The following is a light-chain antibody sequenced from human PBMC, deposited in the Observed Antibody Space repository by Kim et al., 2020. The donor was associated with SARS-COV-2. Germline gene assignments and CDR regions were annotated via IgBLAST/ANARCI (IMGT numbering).Light chain of an antibody. CDR3: QQSYST. Sequence: DIQMTQSPSSLSASVGDRVTITCRASQSISTYLNWYQQRPGKAPKLLIYAASSLPRGVPSRFSGSGSGTDFTLTISSLQPEDFATYYCQQSYSTFGQGTKLEI. CDR1: QSISTY. J-gene: IGKJ2*01. V-gene: IGKV1-39*01. CDR2: AAS.